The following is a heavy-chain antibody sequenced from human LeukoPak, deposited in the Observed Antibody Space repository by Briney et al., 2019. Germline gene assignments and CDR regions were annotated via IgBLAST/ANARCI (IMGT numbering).Heavy chain of an antibody. Sequence: SETLSLTCTVSGGSISSGGYYWTWIRQHPGMGLEWIGYIHYSRSTTYNPSLKSRVTISVDPSKHQFSLSLTSVTAADTAVYYCARGQGSGSSWAFDYWGQGTLVTVSS. CDR2: IHYSRST. CDR1: GGSISSGGYY. V-gene: IGHV4-61*08. CDR3: ARGQGSGSSWAFDY. D-gene: IGHD1-26*01. J-gene: IGHJ4*02.